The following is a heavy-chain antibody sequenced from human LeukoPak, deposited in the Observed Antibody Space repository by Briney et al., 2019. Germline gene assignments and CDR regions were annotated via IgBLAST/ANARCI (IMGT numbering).Heavy chain of an antibody. D-gene: IGHD1-14*01. CDR3: AKDRKYFDY. CDR1: GFTFSTYA. V-gene: IGHV3-23*01. J-gene: IGHJ4*02. CDR2: ISDSGGRT. Sequence: GGSLRLSCAASGFTFSTYAMSWVRQAPGEGLEWVSLISDSGGRTYYADSVKGRFTISRDNSKNTVFLQMNSLRAEDTAAYYCAKDRKYFDYWGQGTLVTVSS.